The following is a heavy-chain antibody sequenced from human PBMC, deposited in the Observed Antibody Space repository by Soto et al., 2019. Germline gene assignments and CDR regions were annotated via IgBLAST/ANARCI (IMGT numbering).Heavy chain of an antibody. J-gene: IGHJ3*02. CDR3: AKDVYYYDSSGYSGAFDI. CDR1: GYTFTSYA. Sequence: VASVKVSCKASGYTFTSYAMHWVRQAPGQRLEWMGWINAGNGNTKYSQKFQGRVTITRDTSASTAYMELSSLRSEDTAVYYCAKDVYYYDSSGYSGAFDIWGQGTMVTVSS. V-gene: IGHV1-3*01. CDR2: INAGNGNT. D-gene: IGHD3-22*01.